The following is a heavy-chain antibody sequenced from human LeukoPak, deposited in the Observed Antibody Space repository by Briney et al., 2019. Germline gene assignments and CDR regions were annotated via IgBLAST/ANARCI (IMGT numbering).Heavy chain of an antibody. CDR3: ARDFIVVVPAAIQDFWFDP. CDR1: GYTFTSYA. V-gene: IGHV1-3*01. J-gene: IGHJ5*02. CDR2: INAGNGNT. D-gene: IGHD2-2*02. Sequence: ASVKVSCKASGYTFTSYAMHWVRQAPGQRLEWMGWINAGNGNTKYSQKFQGRVTITRDTSASTAYMELSSLRSEDTAVYYCARDFIVVVPAAIQDFWFDPWGQGTLVTVPS.